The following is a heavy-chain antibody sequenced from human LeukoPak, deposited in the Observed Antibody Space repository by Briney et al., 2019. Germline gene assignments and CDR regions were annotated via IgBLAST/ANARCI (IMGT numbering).Heavy chain of an antibody. J-gene: IGHJ4*02. D-gene: IGHD4-11*01. Sequence: PGGSLRLSCAASGFTFSSYAMSWVRQAPGKGLEGVSAISGSGGSTYYADSVKGRFTISRDNSKNTLYLQMNSLGAEDTAVYYCAKSKKESGLTTVTTGLMSDFDYWGQGTLVTVSS. CDR2: ISGSGGST. CDR3: AKSKKESGLTTVTTGLMSDFDY. V-gene: IGHV3-23*01. CDR1: GFTFSSYA.